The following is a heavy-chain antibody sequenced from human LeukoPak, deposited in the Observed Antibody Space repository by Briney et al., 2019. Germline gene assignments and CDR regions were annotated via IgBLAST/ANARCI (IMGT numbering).Heavy chain of an antibody. D-gene: IGHD3-3*01. CDR3: ASGGFYDFWSGYYTPFDY. CDR2: ISYDGNNK. Sequence: QSGGSLRLSCAASGFTFSACAMHWVRQAPGKGLEWVAVISYDGNNKYYADSVKGRFTISRDNSKNTLYLQMNSLRVEDTAMYYCASGGFYDFWSGYYTPFDYWGQGTLVTVSS. V-gene: IGHV3-30*01. CDR1: GFTFSACA. J-gene: IGHJ4*02.